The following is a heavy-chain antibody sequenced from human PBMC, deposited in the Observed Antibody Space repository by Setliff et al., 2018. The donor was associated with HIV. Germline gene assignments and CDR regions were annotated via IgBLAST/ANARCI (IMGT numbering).Heavy chain of an antibody. CDR3: ARGIAAAEGYFDY. CDR1: GGSISSGGYY. Sequence: SETLSLTCTVSGGSISSGGYYWSWIRQHPGKGLEWIGYIYHSGITYCNPSLKSRVTISLDTSKNQFSLKLSSVTAADTAVYYCARGIAAAEGYFDYWGQGTLVTVSS. V-gene: IGHV4-31*03. J-gene: IGHJ4*02. CDR2: IYHSGIT. D-gene: IGHD6-13*01.